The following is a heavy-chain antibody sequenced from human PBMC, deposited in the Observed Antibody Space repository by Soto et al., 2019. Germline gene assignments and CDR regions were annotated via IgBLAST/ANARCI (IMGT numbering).Heavy chain of an antibody. CDR2: IIPIFGTA. V-gene: IGHV1-69*01. Sequence: QVQLVQSGAEVKKPGSSVKVSCKASGGTFSSYAISWVRQAPGQGLEWMGGIIPIFGTANYAQKFQGRVTITADESTSTAYMELSSLRSEDSAVYYCARVIYSGSYGGLVDYWGHGTLVTVSS. CDR3: ARVIYSGSYGGLVDY. D-gene: IGHD1-26*01. J-gene: IGHJ4*01. CDR1: GGTFSSYA.